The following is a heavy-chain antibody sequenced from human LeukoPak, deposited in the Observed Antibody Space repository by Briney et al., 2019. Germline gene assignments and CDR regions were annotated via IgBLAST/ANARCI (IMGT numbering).Heavy chain of an antibody. Sequence: GGSLRLSCAASGFTFSSYAMHWVRQAPGKGLEWVAVISYDGSNKYYADSVKGRFTISRDNSKNTLYLQMNSLRAEDTAVYYCARALVDYYGSGSFLQEFDPWGQGTLVTVSS. CDR2: ISYDGSNK. V-gene: IGHV3-30-3*01. CDR3: ARALVDYYGSGSFLQEFDP. J-gene: IGHJ5*02. D-gene: IGHD3-10*01. CDR1: GFTFSSYA.